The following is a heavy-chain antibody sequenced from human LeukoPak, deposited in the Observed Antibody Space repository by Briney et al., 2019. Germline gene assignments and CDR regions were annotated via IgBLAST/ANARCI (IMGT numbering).Heavy chain of an antibody. CDR2: INHSGST. Sequence: SETLSLTCAVYGGSFSGYYWSWIRQPPGKGLEWIGEINHSGSTNYNPSLKSRVTISVDTSKNQFSLKLSSVTAADTAVYYYARRPTGIDYWGQGTLVTVSS. D-gene: IGHD4-17*01. V-gene: IGHV4-34*01. J-gene: IGHJ4*02. CDR3: ARRPTGIDY. CDR1: GGSFSGYY.